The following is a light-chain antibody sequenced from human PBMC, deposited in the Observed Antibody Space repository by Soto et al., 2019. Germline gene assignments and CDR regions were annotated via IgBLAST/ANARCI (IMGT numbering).Light chain of an antibody. CDR2: KIS. V-gene: IGKV2-24*01. CDR3: TQAKRIPQT. J-gene: IGKJ1*01. CDR1: QILVHSDGNTY. Sequence: IVMTQTPVSSPVTLGQPASISCRSSQILVHSDGNTYLSWLQQRPGQPPRPLISKISNRCSGVPDRFSGSGAGTYYTLKISSVDAEDVGVYYCTQAKRIPQTFGQGTKVEIK.